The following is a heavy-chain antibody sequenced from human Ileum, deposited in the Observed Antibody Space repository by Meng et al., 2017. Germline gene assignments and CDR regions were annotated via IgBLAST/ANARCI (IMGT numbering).Heavy chain of an antibody. V-gene: IGHV4-39*07. Sequence: QLQSPEPVPGLVTPSETRSPTCIDYGGSISSTTTVYSWGWIRQPPGKGLEWIGSIYSTGTTYYNPSLESRVTISRDTSKNQFSLKLTSVTADDTAVYYCARQPTGYPNWFDPWGQGTLVTVSS. J-gene: IGHJ5*02. CDR2: IYSTGTT. CDR1: GGSISSTTTVYS. CDR3: ARQPTGYPNWFDP. D-gene: IGHD3-9*01.